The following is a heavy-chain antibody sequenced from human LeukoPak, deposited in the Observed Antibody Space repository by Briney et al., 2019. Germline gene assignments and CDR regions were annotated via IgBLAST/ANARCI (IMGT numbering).Heavy chain of an antibody. CDR1: GGSISSYY. CDR3: ARDRYYYDSSGYYYYFDY. CDR2: IYTSGST. Sequence: SETLSLTCTVSGGSISSYYWSWIRQPAGKGLEWIGRIYTSGSTNYNPSLKSRVTMSVDTSKNQFSLKLSSVTAADTAVYYCARDRYYYDSSGYYYYFDYWGQGTLVTVSS. V-gene: IGHV4-4*07. D-gene: IGHD3-22*01. J-gene: IGHJ4*02.